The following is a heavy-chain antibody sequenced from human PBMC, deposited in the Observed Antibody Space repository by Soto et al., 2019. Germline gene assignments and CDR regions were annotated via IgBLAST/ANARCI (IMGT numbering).Heavy chain of an antibody. CDR2: IYYSGST. J-gene: IGHJ4*02. Sequence: SETLSLTCTVSGGSISSGDYYWSWIRQPPGKGLEWIGYIYYSGSTYYNPSLKSRVTISVDTSKNQFSLKLSSVTAADTAVYYCAREKEADGNFDYWGQGTLVTVSS. CDR3: AREKEADGNFDY. CDR1: GGSISSGDYY. D-gene: IGHD6-13*01. V-gene: IGHV4-30-4*01.